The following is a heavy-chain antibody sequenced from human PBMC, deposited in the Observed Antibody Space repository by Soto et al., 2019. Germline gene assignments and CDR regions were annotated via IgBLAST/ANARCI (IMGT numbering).Heavy chain of an antibody. CDR3: AREGRDTTGYSYFDY. V-gene: IGHV4-59*01. CDR2: IYYSGST. Sequence: SETLSLTCTVSGDSINSYDWSWIRQPPGKGLEWIGYIYYSGSTNYNPSPKSRGTISVAMSKNPFSLKLSSVTAADTAVYYCAREGRDTTGYSYFDYWGQGTQVTVSS. J-gene: IGHJ4*02. D-gene: IGHD3-22*01. CDR1: GDSINSYD.